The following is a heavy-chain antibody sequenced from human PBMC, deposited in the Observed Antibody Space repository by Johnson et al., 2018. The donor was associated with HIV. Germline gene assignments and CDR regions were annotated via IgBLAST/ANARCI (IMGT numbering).Heavy chain of an antibody. D-gene: IGHD6-6*01. Sequence: VQLVESGGGVVQPGRSLRLSCAASGFTFSSYWMSWVRQAPGKGLVWVSYISGSGGAIYYADSVKGRFTISRGNAKNSLYLEMNSLRAEDTAVYYCARHSTSSTMGAFDIWGQGTMVTVSS. CDR3: ARHSTSSTMGAFDI. CDR1: GFTFSSYW. CDR2: ISGSGGAI. V-gene: IGHV3-48*04. J-gene: IGHJ3*02.